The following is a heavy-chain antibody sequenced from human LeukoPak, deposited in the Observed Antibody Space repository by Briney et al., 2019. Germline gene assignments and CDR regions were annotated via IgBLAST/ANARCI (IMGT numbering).Heavy chain of an antibody. V-gene: IGHV3-33*01. CDR3: ASWCGDTAMPDPYYYYGMDV. D-gene: IGHD5-18*01. CDR1: GFTFSSYG. Sequence: PGGSLRLSCAASGFTFSSYGMHWVRQAPGKGLEWVAVIWYDGSSKYYADSVKGRFTISRDNSKNTVYLQMNSLRAEDTAVYYCASWCGDTAMPDPYYYYGMDVWGQGTTVTVSS. CDR2: IWYDGSSK. J-gene: IGHJ6*02.